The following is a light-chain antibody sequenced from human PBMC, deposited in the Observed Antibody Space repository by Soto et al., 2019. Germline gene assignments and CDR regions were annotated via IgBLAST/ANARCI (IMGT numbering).Light chain of an antibody. V-gene: IGLV6-57*01. CDR1: SGSIASNY. CDR2: EDK. Sequence: NFMLTQPHSGSESPGKTVTISCTRSSGSIASNYVQWYQQRPGSSPTTVIYEDKQRPSGVPDRFSGSIDSSSNSASLTISGLKTQDEADYYCQSYDSSNNVFGTGTKRTVL. CDR3: QSYDSSNNV. J-gene: IGLJ1*01.